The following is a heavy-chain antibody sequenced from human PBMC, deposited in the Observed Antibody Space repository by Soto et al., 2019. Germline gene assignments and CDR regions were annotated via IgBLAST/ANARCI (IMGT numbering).Heavy chain of an antibody. CDR2: IYYSGST. Sequence: PSETLSLTCTVSGGSISSYYWSWIRQPPGKGLEWIGYIYYSGSTNYNPSLKSRVTKTVDTSKNQFSLKMSSVTAADTSVYYCARSPLKVTTIGNWFDPWGQGTLVTVSS. J-gene: IGHJ5*02. D-gene: IGHD5-12*01. CDR1: GGSISSYY. V-gene: IGHV4-59*01. CDR3: ARSPLKVTTIGNWFDP.